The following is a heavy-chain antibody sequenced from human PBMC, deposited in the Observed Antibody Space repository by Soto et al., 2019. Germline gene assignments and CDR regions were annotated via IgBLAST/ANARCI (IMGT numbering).Heavy chain of an antibody. D-gene: IGHD2-2*01. CDR3: AKTHTSESGGFDP. CDR2: ISPYSGNT. Sequence: QVELVQSGGEIRKPGASVTVSCKTAGYTFTRFGITWLRQAPGQGLEWMGWISPYSGNTKYAQKFQGRVTITSDKSTNTVYMDLRGLRSDDTATYYCAKTHTSESGGFDPWGQGTLVTVSS. J-gene: IGHJ5*02. CDR1: GYTFTRFG. V-gene: IGHV1-18*04.